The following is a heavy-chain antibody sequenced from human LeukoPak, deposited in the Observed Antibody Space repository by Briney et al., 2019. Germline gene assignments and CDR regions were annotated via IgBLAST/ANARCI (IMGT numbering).Heavy chain of an antibody. Sequence: GGSLRLSCAASGFTFTGYYMSWIRQAPGKGLEWVSVLYSDGNTKYADSVQGRFTISRDNSKNTLYLEMNSLSPDDTAVYYCARGVEPLAANTLAYWGQGTLVTVSS. D-gene: IGHD1-14*01. CDR1: GFTFTGYY. J-gene: IGHJ4*02. V-gene: IGHV3-53*01. CDR2: LYSDGNT. CDR3: ARGVEPLAANTLAY.